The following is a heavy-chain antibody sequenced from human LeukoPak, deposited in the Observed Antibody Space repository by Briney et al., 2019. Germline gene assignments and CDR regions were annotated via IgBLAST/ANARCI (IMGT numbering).Heavy chain of an antibody. CDR2: ISAYSGNT. CDR3: ARDWSRRVVTDFDY. V-gene: IGHV1-18*01. D-gene: IGHD4-23*01. J-gene: IGHJ4*02. Sequence: GASVKVSCKASGYTFTSYGLSWVRQAPGQGLEWMGWISAYSGNTNYAQNFQGRVTMTTDTATSTAYMELRTLRSDDTAVYYCARDWSRRVVTDFDYWGQGTLVTVSS. CDR1: GYTFTSYG.